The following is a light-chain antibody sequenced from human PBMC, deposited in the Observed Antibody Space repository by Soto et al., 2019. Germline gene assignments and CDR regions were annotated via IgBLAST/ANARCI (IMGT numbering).Light chain of an antibody. CDR3: CSYAGRATYV. CDR1: SSDVGSYNL. Sequence: QSALTQPASVSGSPGQSITISCTGPSSDVGSYNLVSWYQQYPGKAPKLIIFEVFKRPSGVSHRFSGSKSGNTASLTISGLQAEEEANYYCCSYAGRATYVFGGGTKLTVL. V-gene: IGLV2-23*02. CDR2: EVF. J-gene: IGLJ2*01.